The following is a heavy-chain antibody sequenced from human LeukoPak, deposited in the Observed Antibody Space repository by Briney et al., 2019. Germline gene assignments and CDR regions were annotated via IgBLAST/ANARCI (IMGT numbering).Heavy chain of an antibody. CDR1: GFTFKSYG. J-gene: IGHJ4*02. CDR3: AKDHLFYCGGDCFVVVDY. CDR2: IRYDGSNK. Sequence: GGSLRLSCAASGFTFKSYGIHWVRQAPGKGLEWVAFIRYDGSNKYYADSVKGRFTISRDNSKNTLYLQMNSLRTEDTAVYYCAKDHLFYCGGDCFVVVDYWGQGALVTVSS. D-gene: IGHD2-21*01. V-gene: IGHV3-30*02.